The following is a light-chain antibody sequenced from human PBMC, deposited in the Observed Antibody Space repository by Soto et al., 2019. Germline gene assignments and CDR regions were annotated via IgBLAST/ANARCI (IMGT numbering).Light chain of an antibody. CDR2: GAS. Sequence: EIVLTQSPGTLSLSPGERATLSCRASESVSSNYLAWYQQKPGQAPRLLIYGASSRATGIPDRFSGSGSGTEFTLTISSLQSEDFAIYYCQQYNNWPGTFSQGTKVDIK. V-gene: IGKV3D-15*01. CDR1: ESVSSN. CDR3: QQYNNWPGT. J-gene: IGKJ1*01.